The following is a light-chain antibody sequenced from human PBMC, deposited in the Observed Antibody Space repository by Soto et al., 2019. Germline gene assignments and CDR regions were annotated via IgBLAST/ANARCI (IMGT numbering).Light chain of an antibody. CDR3: QQYGSSPVT. V-gene: IGKV3-20*01. J-gene: IGKJ5*01. CDR1: QSVSSTY. Sequence: EIVLTQSPGTLSLSPGERATLSCRASQSVSSTYLAWYQQKPGQAPRLLIYGASSRATGIPDRFSGSGSGTDFTLTISRLEPEDVAVYYCQQYGSSPVTFGQGTRLEIK. CDR2: GAS.